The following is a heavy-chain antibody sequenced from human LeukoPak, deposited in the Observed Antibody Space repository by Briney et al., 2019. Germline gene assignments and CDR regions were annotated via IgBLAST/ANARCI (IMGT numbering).Heavy chain of an antibody. CDR3: ARKQSGYSSGSFDY. J-gene: IGHJ4*02. Sequence: SETLSLTCTVSGGSISSSSYYWGWIRQPPGKGLEWIGSIYYSGSTNYNPSLKSRVTISVDTSKNQFSLKLSSVTAADTAVYYCARKQSGYSSGSFDYWGQGTLVTVSS. CDR1: GGSISSSSYY. D-gene: IGHD3-22*01. V-gene: IGHV4-39*07. CDR2: IYYSGST.